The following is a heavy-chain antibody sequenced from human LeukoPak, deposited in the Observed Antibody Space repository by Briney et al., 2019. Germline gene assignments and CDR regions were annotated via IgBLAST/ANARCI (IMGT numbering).Heavy chain of an antibody. Sequence: ASVKVSCKASGYTFTSYDINWVRQAPGQGLEWMGWINPNSGGTNYAQKFQGRVTMTRDTSISTAYMELSRLRSDDTAVYYCARIYYDSSGYFDYWGQGTLVTVSS. V-gene: IGHV1-2*02. CDR1: GYTFTSYD. CDR2: INPNSGGT. D-gene: IGHD3-22*01. CDR3: ARIYYDSSGYFDY. J-gene: IGHJ4*02.